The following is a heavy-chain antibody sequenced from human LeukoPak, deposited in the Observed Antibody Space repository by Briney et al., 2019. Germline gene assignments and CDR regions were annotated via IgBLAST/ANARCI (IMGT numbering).Heavy chain of an antibody. Sequence: SETLSLTCAVYGGSFSGYSWSWIRQPPGKGLEWIGEINHSGGTNYNPSLKSRVTTSIDTSKNQFSLKLSSVTAADTAVYYCARSLYYTVGFTSAPDYWGQGTLVTVSS. CDR2: INHSGGT. CDR1: GGSFSGYS. CDR3: ARSLYYTVGFTSAPDY. V-gene: IGHV4-34*01. J-gene: IGHJ4*02. D-gene: IGHD3-3*01.